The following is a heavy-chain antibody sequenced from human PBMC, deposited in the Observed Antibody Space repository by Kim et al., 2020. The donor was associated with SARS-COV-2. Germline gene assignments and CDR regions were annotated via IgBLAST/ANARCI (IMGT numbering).Heavy chain of an antibody. CDR2: FNAGNGNT. CDR3: ARATTDAYSGYERFDS. V-gene: IGHV1-3*01. Sequence: ASVKVSCKASGYTFSTYAIHWVRQAPGQRLEWMGWFNAGNGNTKYSQKFQDRVTFTRDTSASTAYMVLSSLRSDDTAVFYCARATTDAYSGYERFDSWGQGTQVTVSS. CDR1: GYTFSTYA. J-gene: IGHJ4*02. D-gene: IGHD5-12*01.